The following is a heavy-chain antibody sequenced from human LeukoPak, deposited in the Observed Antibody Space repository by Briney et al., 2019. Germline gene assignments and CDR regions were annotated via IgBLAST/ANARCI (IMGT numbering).Heavy chain of an antibody. Sequence: SETLSLTCAVYGGSFSGYYWSWIRQPPGKGLEWIGEINHSGSTNYNPSLKSRVTISVDTSKNQFSLKLSSVTAADTAVYYCARHYGGYWGQGTLVTVSS. CDR1: GGSFSGYY. CDR3: ARHYGGY. D-gene: IGHD3-16*01. CDR2: INHSGST. V-gene: IGHV4-34*01. J-gene: IGHJ4*02.